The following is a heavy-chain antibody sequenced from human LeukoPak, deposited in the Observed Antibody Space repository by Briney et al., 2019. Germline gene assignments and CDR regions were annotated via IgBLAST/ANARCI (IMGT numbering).Heavy chain of an antibody. CDR1: GYIFSNYA. V-gene: IGHV7-4-1*02. CDR2: INTNTGNP. D-gene: IGHD5-18*01. CDR3: ARRRDERGYKDIFDI. J-gene: IGHJ3*02. Sequence: ASVKVSCKASGYIFSNYAMNWVRQAPGQGLEWMGWINTNTGNPTYAQGFTGRFVFSLDTSVSTAYLQWSSLKASDTAMYYCARRRDERGYKDIFDIWGQGTMVTVSS.